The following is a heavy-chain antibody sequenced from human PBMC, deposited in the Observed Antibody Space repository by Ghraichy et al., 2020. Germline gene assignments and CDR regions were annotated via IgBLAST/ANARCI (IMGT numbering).Heavy chain of an antibody. V-gene: IGHV3-23*01. Sequence: GGSLRLSCAASGFTFSSYSMSWVRQAPGKGLEWVSSISGSGGSTYYADSVKGRFTISRDNSNNTLYLQMNSLRAEDTAVYYCAKVGQGPIVVGTAIPAFGYWGQGTLVTVSS. CDR1: GFTFSSYS. J-gene: IGHJ4*02. CDR2: ISGSGGST. CDR3: AKVGQGPIVVGTAIPAFGY. D-gene: IGHD2-21*02.